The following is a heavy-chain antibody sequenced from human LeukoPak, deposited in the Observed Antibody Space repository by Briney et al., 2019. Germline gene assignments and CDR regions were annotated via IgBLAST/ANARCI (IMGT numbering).Heavy chain of an antibody. CDR1: GGSCSGYY. Sequence: SETLSLTCAVYGGSCSGYYWSWIRQPPGKGLEWIGEINHSGSTNYNPSLKSRVTISVDTSKNQFSLKLSSVTAADTAVYYCARSGRDGYNHPFCYWGQGTLVTVSS. D-gene: IGHD5-24*01. CDR3: ARSGRDGYNHPFCY. J-gene: IGHJ4*02. V-gene: IGHV4-34*01. CDR2: INHSGST.